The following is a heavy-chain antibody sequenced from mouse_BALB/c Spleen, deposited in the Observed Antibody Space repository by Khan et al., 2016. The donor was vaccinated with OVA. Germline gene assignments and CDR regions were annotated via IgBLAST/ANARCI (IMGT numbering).Heavy chain of an antibody. J-gene: IGHJ2*01. Sequence: VQLQESGAEQAKPGASVKMSCKTSGYTFSSYWMHWVKQRPGQGLEWIGYINPTSGYTEYNEKFKDKATLSADKSSSTAYMQLTSLTSEGSAVYYCARDRIDYWGQGTTLTVSS. CDR3: ARDRIDY. CDR2: INPTSGYT. V-gene: IGHV1-7*01. CDR1: GYTFSSYW.